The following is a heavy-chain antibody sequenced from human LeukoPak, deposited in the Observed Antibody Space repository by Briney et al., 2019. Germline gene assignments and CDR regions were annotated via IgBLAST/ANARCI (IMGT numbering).Heavy chain of an antibody. Sequence: PSETLSLTCTVSGYSISSGYYWGWIRQPPGKGLEWIGSIYYSGSTYYNPSLKSRVTISVDTSKNQFSLKLSSVTAADTAVYYCACGGVNSRFDPWGRGTLVTVSS. CDR2: IYYSGST. D-gene: IGHD4-23*01. V-gene: IGHV4-38-2*02. CDR3: ACGGVNSRFDP. CDR1: GYSISSGYY. J-gene: IGHJ5*02.